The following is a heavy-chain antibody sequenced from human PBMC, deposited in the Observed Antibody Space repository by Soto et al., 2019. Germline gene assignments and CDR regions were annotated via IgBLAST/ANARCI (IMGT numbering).Heavy chain of an antibody. J-gene: IGHJ4*02. CDR3: ARDNDGSGHYSDFVY. CDR2: IWYDGNRQ. V-gene: IGHV3-33*01. D-gene: IGHD3-22*01. Sequence: KEREWVAVIWYDGNRQYYADSVKGRFTVSKDNSKNMVYLQMNSLRAEDTALYYCARDNDGSGHYSDFVYSGQRTLFSVSS.